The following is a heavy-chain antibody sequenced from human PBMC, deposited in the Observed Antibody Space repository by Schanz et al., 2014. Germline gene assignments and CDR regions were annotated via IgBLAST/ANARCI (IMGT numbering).Heavy chain of an antibody. CDR1: GYTTFTDYY. CDR3: ARGGGPEDVFDI. CDR2: INPNSGDT. D-gene: IGHD5-12*01. Sequence: QVQLVQSGAEVKKPGASVKVSCKASGYTTFTDYYIHWVRQAPGQGLEWMGWINPNSGDTNYAQKCQGWVTMTRDTSISTAYMEVSRLKSDDTAVYYCARGGGPEDVFDIWGQGTILTVSS. J-gene: IGHJ3*02. V-gene: IGHV1-2*04.